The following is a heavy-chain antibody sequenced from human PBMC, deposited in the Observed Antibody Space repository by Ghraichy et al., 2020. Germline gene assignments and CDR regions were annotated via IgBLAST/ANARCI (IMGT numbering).Heavy chain of an antibody. CDR1: GFTVSSYW. CDR3: ARGGPEYCSGGSCYAGDY. D-gene: IGHD2-15*01. V-gene: IGHV3-74*01. Sequence: LSLTCAVSGFTVSSYWMHWVRQAPGKGLVWVSRINSDGSSISYADSVKGRFTFSRDNAKNTLYLQMNSLRADDTAVYYCARGGPEYCSGGSCYAGDYWGQGTLVTVSS. CDR2: INSDGSSI. J-gene: IGHJ4*02.